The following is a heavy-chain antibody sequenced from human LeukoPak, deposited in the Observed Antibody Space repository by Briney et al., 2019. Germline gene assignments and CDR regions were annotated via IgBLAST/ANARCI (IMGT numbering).Heavy chain of an antibody. D-gene: IGHD3-22*01. CDR2: FWAHGRSE. CDR3: ARDDDTSSHYSLFQY. Sequence: GSLGLFWGSSGFPLPQLGLHWVPQAPGKGLEGGAGFWAHGRSEYYSDSVKGRFSISRDTSRSTVHLQMNSLRAEDTAVYYCARDDDTSSHYSLFQYWGQGTRVTVSS. CDR1: GFPLPQLG. V-gene: IGHV3-33*08. J-gene: IGHJ4*02.